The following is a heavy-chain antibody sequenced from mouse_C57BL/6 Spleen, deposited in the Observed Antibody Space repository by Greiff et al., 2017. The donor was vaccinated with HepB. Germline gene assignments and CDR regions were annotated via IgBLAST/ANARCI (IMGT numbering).Heavy chain of an antibody. V-gene: IGHV1-61*01. CDR3: ARSNGNYETWFAY. J-gene: IGHJ3*01. CDR2: IYPSDSET. Sequence: QVQLQQSGAELVRPGSSVKLSCKASGYTFTSYWMDWVKQRPGQGLEWIGNIYPSDSETHYNQKFKDKATLTVDKSSSTAYMQLSSRTSEDSAVYYWARSNGNYETWFAYWGQGTLVTVSA. D-gene: IGHD2-1*01. CDR1: GYTFTSYW.